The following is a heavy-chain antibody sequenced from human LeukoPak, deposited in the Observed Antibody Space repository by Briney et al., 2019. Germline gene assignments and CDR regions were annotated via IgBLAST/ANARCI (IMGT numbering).Heavy chain of an antibody. Sequence: ASVKVSCKASGYTFTIYGISWVRRAPGQGLEWMGWIGTFNGHTDYAQKVQGRVTMTTDTSTSTVYMELRSLRSDDTAVYYCARDWYYYDSRSYDTFDIWGQGTKVTVSS. CDR1: GYTFTIYG. J-gene: IGHJ3*02. CDR2: IGTFNGHT. CDR3: ARDWYYYDSRSYDTFDI. V-gene: IGHV1-18*01. D-gene: IGHD3-10*01.